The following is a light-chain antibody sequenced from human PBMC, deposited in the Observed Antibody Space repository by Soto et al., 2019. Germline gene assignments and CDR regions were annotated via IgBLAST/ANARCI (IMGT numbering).Light chain of an antibody. CDR2: EAS. CDR1: ESIRNW. V-gene: IGKV1-5*03. J-gene: IGKJ2*01. CDR3: QQYSTYST. Sequence: DIQMTQSPSTLSASVGDRVTITCRASESIRNWLAWYQQKPGKAPKLLIYEASTLESGVPSSFSGDGSGTEFTLTISSLQPDDFATYYCQQYSTYSTFGQGTKLEIK.